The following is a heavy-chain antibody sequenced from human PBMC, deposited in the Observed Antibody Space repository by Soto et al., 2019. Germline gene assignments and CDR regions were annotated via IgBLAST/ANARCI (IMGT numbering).Heavy chain of an antibody. J-gene: IGHJ5*02. CDR3: AIRDCSSTSCYWSNWLDP. CDR1: GFTFSSYS. CDR2: ISSSSSYI. D-gene: IGHD2-2*01. V-gene: IGHV3-21*01. Sequence: GGSLRLSCAASGFTFSSYSMNWVRQAPGKGLEWVSSISSSSSYIYYADSVKGRFTISRDNAKNSLYLQMNSLRAEDTAVYYCAIRDCSSTSCYWSNWLDPWGQGTLVTVSS.